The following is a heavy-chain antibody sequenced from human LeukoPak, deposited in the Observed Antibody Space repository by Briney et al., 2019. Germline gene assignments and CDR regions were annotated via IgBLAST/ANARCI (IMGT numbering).Heavy chain of an antibody. V-gene: IGHV4-31*03. Sequence: SETLSLTCTVSGGSISSGGYYWSWIRQHPGKGLEWIGYIYHSGSTYYNPSLKSRLTISVDTSKNQFSLKLGSVTAADTAVYYCARSRLGRMAAAGPPDNWRQGTLVTVSS. D-gene: IGHD6-13*01. CDR2: IYHSGST. CDR3: ARSRLGRMAAAGPPDN. J-gene: IGHJ4*02. CDR1: GGSISSGGYY.